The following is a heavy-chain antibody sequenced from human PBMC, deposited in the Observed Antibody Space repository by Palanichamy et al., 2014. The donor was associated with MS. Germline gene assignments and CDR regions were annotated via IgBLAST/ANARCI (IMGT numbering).Heavy chain of an antibody. Sequence: EVQLVESGGGLAQPGGSLRLSCAASGFSFGDYAMHWVRQAPGKGLEWVSGITWNRNSISYADSVKGRFTISRDNAKNSLYLQMNSLKTEDTALYYCAKDPIPATVTTSYFEYWGRGTLVTVSS. V-gene: IGHV3-9*01. CDR2: ITWNRNSI. D-gene: IGHD4-17*01. CDR1: GFSFGDYA. J-gene: IGHJ4*02. CDR3: AKDPIPATVTTSYFEY.